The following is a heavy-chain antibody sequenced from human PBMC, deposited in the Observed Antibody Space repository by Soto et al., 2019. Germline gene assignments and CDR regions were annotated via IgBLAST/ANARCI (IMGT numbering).Heavy chain of an antibody. D-gene: IGHD6-13*01. J-gene: IGHJ4*02. V-gene: IGHV4-59*08. Sequence: QVQLQESGPGLVKPSETLSLTCTVSGGSISSYYWSWLRQLPGKGLEWIGDIYYSGSTNYNPSLKSRVTIAVDTSKNQFSLNLSSMSAADTSVNYGARRYGYSVDYWGQGTLVTLSS. CDR1: GGSISSYY. CDR3: ARRYGYSVDY. CDR2: IYYSGST.